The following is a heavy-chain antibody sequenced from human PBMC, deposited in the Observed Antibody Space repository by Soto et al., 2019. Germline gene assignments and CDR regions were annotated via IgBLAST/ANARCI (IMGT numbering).Heavy chain of an antibody. D-gene: IGHD3-22*01. Sequence: QVQLVQSGAEVKKPGASVKVSCKASGYTFTSYGISWVRQAPGQGLEWMGWINPYNGNTNYAQKLQGRVTMTTDTSTSTAYVELRSLRSDDTAVYYCARVPTDSSGFYKYYFDYWGQGTLVTVSS. CDR3: ARVPTDSSGFYKYYFDY. J-gene: IGHJ4*02. V-gene: IGHV1-18*04. CDR1: GYTFTSYG. CDR2: INPYNGNT.